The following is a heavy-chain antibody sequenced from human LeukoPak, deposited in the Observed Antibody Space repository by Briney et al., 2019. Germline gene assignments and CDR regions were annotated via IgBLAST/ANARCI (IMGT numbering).Heavy chain of an antibody. J-gene: IGHJ4*02. V-gene: IGHV3-21*01. D-gene: IGHD3-22*01. CDR3: ASTAGGNYDSSGYWFDY. Sequence: PGGSLRLSCAASGFTFSSYSMNWVRQAPGKGLEWVSSISSSSSYIYYADSVEGRFTISRDNAKNSLYLQMNSLRAEDTAVYYCASTAGGNYDSSGYWFDYWGQGTLVTVSS. CDR2: ISSSSSYI. CDR1: GFTFSSYS.